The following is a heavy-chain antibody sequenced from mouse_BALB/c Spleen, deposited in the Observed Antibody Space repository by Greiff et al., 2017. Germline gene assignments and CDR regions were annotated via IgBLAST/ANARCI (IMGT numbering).Heavy chain of an antibody. CDR1: GFSLSRYS. Sequence: VQLVESGPGLVAPSQSLSITCTVTGFSLSRYSVHWVRQPPGKGLEWLGMIWGGGSTDYNSALKSRLSISKDNSKSQVFLQMNSLQTDDTTMYYCARTGSRITYFAYWGQGTTLTVSS. D-gene: IGHD2-4*01. CDR3: ARTGSRITYFAY. V-gene: IGHV2-6-4*01. J-gene: IGHJ2*01. CDR2: IWGGGST.